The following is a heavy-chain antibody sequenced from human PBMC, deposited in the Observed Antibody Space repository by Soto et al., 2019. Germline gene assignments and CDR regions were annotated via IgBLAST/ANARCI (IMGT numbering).Heavy chain of an antibody. D-gene: IGHD6-13*01. Sequence: GGSLRLSCAASGFTFSSYAMHWVRQAPGKGLEWVAVISYDGSNKYYADSVKGRFTISRDNSKNTLYLQMNSLRAEDTAVYYCARDRVQYSSSWRPDGFDYWGQGTLVTVSS. V-gene: IGHV3-30-3*01. J-gene: IGHJ4*02. CDR1: GFTFSSYA. CDR2: ISYDGSNK. CDR3: ARDRVQYSSSWRPDGFDY.